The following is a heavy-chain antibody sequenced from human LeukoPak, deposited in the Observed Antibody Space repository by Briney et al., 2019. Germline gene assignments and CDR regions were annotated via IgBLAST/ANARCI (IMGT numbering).Heavy chain of an antibody. Sequence: GASVKVSCKASGYTFTSYGISWVRQAPGQGLEWMGWISAYNGNTNYTQKLQGRVTMTTDTSTSTAYMELRSLRSDDTAVYYCARSSGYCSGGSCYCSGHFDYWGQGTLVTVSS. J-gene: IGHJ4*02. CDR2: ISAYNGNT. CDR1: GYTFTSYG. V-gene: IGHV1-18*01. CDR3: ARSSGYCSGGSCYCSGHFDY. D-gene: IGHD2-15*01.